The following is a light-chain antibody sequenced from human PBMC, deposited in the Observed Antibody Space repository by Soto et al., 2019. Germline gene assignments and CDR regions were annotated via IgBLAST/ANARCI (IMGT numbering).Light chain of an antibody. Sequence: IQITPFPSALSSSFGERVTITFRASQSISSYLNWYQQKPGKAPKLLIYAASGLQSGVPSRFSGSGSGTDFTLTISSLQPEDFATYYCQQSYSTPPRTFGQGTKV. CDR2: AAS. CDR1: QSISSY. CDR3: QQSYSTPPRT. V-gene: IGKV1-39*01. J-gene: IGKJ1*01.